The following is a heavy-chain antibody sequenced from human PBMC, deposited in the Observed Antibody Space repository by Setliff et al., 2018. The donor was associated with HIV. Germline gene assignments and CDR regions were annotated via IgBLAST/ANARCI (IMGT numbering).Heavy chain of an antibody. CDR2: FFPGGST. CDR1: DDSIKSDNYY. CDR3: ARGVRGTQVLATIGGEDYFYYYMDI. D-gene: IGHD5-12*01. Sequence: SETLSLTCTVSDDSIKSDNYYWSWLRQPAGKGLEWIGRFFPGGSTNYNPSLNSRVSMSVDTSNNQFSLKLTSMTAADTAVYYCARGVRGTQVLATIGGEDYFYYYMDIWGKGTTVTVSS. V-gene: IGHV4-4*07. J-gene: IGHJ6*03.